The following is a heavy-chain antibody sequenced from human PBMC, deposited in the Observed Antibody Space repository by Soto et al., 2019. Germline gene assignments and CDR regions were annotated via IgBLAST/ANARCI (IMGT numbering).Heavy chain of an antibody. CDR2: MNPNSGNT. D-gene: IGHD6-19*01. CDR3: PRERTVAGNAY. J-gene: IGHJ4*02. V-gene: IGHV1-8*01. Sequence: QVQLVQSGAEVKKPGASVKVSCKASGYTFTSYDINWVRQATGQGLEWMGWMNPNSGNTGYAQKFQGRVTMTRHTALSTAYMERSSLRAEDPAVYYCPRERTVAGNAYWGQGTLVTVSP. CDR1: GYTFTSYD.